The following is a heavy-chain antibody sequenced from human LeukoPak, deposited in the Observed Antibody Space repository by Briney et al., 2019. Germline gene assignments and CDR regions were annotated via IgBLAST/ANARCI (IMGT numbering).Heavy chain of an antibody. J-gene: IGHJ6*02. V-gene: IGHV1-69*04. Sequence: ASVKVSCKASGGTFSSYALSWVRQAPGQGLEWMGRIIPILGIANYAQKFQGRVTITADKSTSTAYMELSRLRSEDTAVYYCARERDSSGYYYALYGMDVWGQGTTVTVSS. D-gene: IGHD3-22*01. CDR3: ARERDSSGYYYALYGMDV. CDR2: IIPILGIA. CDR1: GGTFSSYA.